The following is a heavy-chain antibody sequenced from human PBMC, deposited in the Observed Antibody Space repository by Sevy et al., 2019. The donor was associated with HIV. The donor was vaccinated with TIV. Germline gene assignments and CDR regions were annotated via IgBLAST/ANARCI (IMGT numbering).Heavy chain of an antibody. CDR2: ISSSSSYI. D-gene: IGHD3-16*01. J-gene: IGHJ4*02. Sequence: GGSLRLSCAASGFTFSSYSMNWVRQAPGKGLEWVSSISSSSSYIYYADSVKGRFTISIDNAKNSLYLQLNSLRAEDTAVYYCARDRWGSFDYWGQGTLVTVSS. V-gene: IGHV3-21*01. CDR3: ARDRWGSFDY. CDR1: GFTFSSYS.